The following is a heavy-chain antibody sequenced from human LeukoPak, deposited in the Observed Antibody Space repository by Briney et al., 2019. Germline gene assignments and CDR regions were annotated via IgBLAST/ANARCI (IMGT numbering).Heavy chain of an antibody. V-gene: IGHV3-23*01. J-gene: IGHJ4*02. CDR1: GFTFSNYA. D-gene: IGHD3-22*01. Sequence: AGSLGLSCAASGFTFSNYAMSWVRQAPGKGLEWVSAMSGSSGSTWYADSVKGRFTISRDNSKNTLYLQMNSLGAEDTAVYYCAKDVERSGYYLFDYWGQGTLVTVSS. CDR2: MSGSSGST. CDR3: AKDVERSGYYLFDY.